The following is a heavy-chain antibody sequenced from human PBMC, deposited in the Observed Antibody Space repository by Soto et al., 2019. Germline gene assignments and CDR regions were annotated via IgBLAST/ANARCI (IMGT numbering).Heavy chain of an antibody. CDR2: IIPILGIA. CDR3: ARGKDVVAATPYYYYGMDV. CDR1: GGTFSSYT. V-gene: IGHV1-69*02. D-gene: IGHD2-15*01. Sequence: ASVKVSCKASGGTFSSYTISWVRQAPGQGLEWMGRIIPILGIANYAQKFQGRVTITADKSTSTAYMELSSLRSEDTAVYYCARGKDVVAATPYYYYGMDVWGQGTTVTVSS. J-gene: IGHJ6*02.